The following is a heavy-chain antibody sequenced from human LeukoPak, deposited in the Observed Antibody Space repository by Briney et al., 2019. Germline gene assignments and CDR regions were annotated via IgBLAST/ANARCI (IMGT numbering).Heavy chain of an antibody. D-gene: IGHD2-21*01. J-gene: IGHJ4*02. CDR1: GGSISSGGYY. CDR3: AREPAILEDY. CDR2: IYYSGST. V-gene: IGHV4-30-4*08. Sequence: SETLSLTCTVSGGSISSGGYYWSWIRQHPGKGLEWIGYIYYSGSTYYNPSLKSRVTISVDTSKNQFSLKLSSVTAADTAVYYCAREPAILEDYWGQGTLVTVSS.